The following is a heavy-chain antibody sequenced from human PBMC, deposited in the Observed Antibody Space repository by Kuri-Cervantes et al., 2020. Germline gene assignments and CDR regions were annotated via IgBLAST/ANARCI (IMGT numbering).Heavy chain of an antibody. V-gene: IGHV1-3*01. Sequence: ASVKVSCKASGYTFTSYAMHWVRQAPGQRLEWMGWINAGNGNTKYSQKFQGRVTITRDTSASTAYMELSSLRSEDTAVYYCARGPYGSGSYYKENYYYGMDVWGQGTTVTVSS. D-gene: IGHD3-10*01. J-gene: IGHJ6*02. CDR3: ARGPYGSGSYYKENYYYGMDV. CDR2: INAGNGNT. CDR1: GYTFTSYA.